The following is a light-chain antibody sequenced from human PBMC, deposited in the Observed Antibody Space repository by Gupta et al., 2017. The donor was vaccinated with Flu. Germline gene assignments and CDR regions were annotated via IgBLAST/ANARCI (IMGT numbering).Light chain of an antibody. Sequence: SSDIGGYNYVSGYQQKSGEAPKLLLYEVTKRPSGVSDRFSGSKSDNTASLTISGLQAEDEATYHCSSYTFSATRWVFGGGTTVTVL. CDR1: SSDIGGYNY. V-gene: IGLV2-14*01. CDR2: EVT. CDR3: SSYTFSATRWV. J-gene: IGLJ3*02.